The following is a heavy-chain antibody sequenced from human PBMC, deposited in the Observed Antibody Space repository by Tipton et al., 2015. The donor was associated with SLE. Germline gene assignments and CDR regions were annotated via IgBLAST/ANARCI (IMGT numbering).Heavy chain of an antibody. D-gene: IGHD6-19*01. J-gene: IGHJ2*01. Sequence: TLSLTCTVSGDSVSGQSWSWIRPPPGKGLEWIGYIFYSGSTNYSPSLKSRVTISLDTFQNHFSLNLSSVTAADTAVYYCARSHSSGWTPYFGLWGRGTLVTVSS. V-gene: IGHV4-59*08. CDR3: ARSHSSGWTPYFGL. CDR1: GDSVSGQS. CDR2: IFYSGST.